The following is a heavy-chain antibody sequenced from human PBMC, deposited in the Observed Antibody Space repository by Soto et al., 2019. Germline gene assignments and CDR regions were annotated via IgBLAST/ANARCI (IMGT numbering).Heavy chain of an antibody. CDR2: IYTSGST. V-gene: IGHV4-4*07. D-gene: IGHD3-3*01. CDR1: GGSISYY. J-gene: IGHJ4*02. Sequence: SETLSLTCTVSGGSISYYWSWIRQPAGKGLEWIGRIYTSGSTNYNPSLKSRVTMSIDTSRNQFSLKLTSVTAADTAVYFCARGIVDFWSGRHYFDYWGQGTLVTVSS. CDR3: ARGIVDFWSGRHYFDY.